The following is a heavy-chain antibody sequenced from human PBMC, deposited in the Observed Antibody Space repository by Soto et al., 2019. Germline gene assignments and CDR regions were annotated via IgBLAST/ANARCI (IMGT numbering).Heavy chain of an antibody. CDR2: INQSGDT. V-gene: IGHV4-34*01. J-gene: IGHJ6*02. Sequence: SETLSLTCAVYGGSFRGYWWSWIRQPPGKGLEWIAEINQSGDTNYNPSLESRIIMSVDTSKNQFSLNLRSVTAADTAVYYCARVRRGIIMARNYYKGMDVWGRGTTVTAP. D-gene: IGHD3-10*01. CDR1: GGSFRGYW. CDR3: ARVRRGIIMARNYYKGMDV.